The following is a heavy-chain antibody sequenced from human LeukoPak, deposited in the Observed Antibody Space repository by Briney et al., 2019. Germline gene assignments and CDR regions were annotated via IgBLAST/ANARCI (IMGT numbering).Heavy chain of an antibody. Sequence: GGSLRLSCAASGFTFNSYGMHWVRQAPGKGLEWVGHIKTDGSETYYLDSLKGRISISRDNTNNALYLQMNSLRVEDTAIYYCVKNDGWFHLAQWGQGTLVTVSS. CDR3: VKNDGWFHLAQ. J-gene: IGHJ4*02. V-gene: IGHV3-7*03. CDR1: GFTFNSYG. D-gene: IGHD6-19*01. CDR2: IKTDGSET.